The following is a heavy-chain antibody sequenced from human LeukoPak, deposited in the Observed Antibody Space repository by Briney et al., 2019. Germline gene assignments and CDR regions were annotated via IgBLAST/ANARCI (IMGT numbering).Heavy chain of an antibody. D-gene: IGHD1-26*01. CDR1: GYTLTELS. CDR2: FDPEDGET. V-gene: IGHV1-24*01. CDR3: ATLVGATPDY. Sequence: GASVRVSCKVSGYTLTELSVHWGRQAPGRWLEWMGGFDPEDGETIYAQKFQGRVTMTEDTSTDTAYMELSSLRSEDTAVYYCATLVGATPDYWGQGTLVTVSS. J-gene: IGHJ4*02.